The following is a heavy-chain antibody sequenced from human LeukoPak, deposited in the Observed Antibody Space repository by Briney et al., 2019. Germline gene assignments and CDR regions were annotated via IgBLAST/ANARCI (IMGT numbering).Heavy chain of an antibody. J-gene: IGHJ4*02. D-gene: IGHD2-2*01. V-gene: IGHV3-7*03. Sequence: GGSLRLSCTASGLTLSNYWMIWVRQAPGKGLQWVAKIKQDGSEKYYVGSVKGRFTISRDNSKNTLYLQMNSLRAEDTAVYYCAKVLVVVVPAAIGGFDYWGQGTLVTVSS. CDR3: AKVLVVVVPAAIGGFDY. CDR1: GLTLSNYW. CDR2: IKQDGSEK.